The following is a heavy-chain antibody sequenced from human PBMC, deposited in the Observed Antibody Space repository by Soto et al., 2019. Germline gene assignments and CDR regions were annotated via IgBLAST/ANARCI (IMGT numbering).Heavy chain of an antibody. J-gene: IGHJ6*02. V-gene: IGHV3-23*01. CDR3: ARGMVRGYYGMDV. CDR1: GFTFSSYA. Sequence: GGSLRLSCAASGFTFSSYAMSWVRQAPGKGLEWVSAISGSGGSTYYADSVKGRFTISRDNSKNTLYLQMNSLRAEDTAVYYCARGMVRGYYGMDVWGQGTTVTVSS. CDR2: ISGSGGST. D-gene: IGHD3-10*01.